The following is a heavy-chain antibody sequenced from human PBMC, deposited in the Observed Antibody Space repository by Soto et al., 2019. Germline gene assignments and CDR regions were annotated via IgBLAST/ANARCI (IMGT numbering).Heavy chain of an antibody. CDR3: ARDARNADYDY. CDR2: IHSIRSII. D-gene: IGHD3-16*01. J-gene: IGHJ4*02. V-gene: IGHV3-48*01. CDR1: GLTFSSHA. Sequence: EVQLVESGGGLVQPGGSLRLSCAVSGLTFSSHAMNWVRQAPGKGLEWVAYIHSIRSIIYYADSVKGRFTISRDNAKNSLYLQMDSLRVEDTAVYYFARDARNADYDYWGQGNLVTVSS.